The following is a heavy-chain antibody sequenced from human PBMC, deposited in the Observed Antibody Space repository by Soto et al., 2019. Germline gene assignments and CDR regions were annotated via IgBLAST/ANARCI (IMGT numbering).Heavy chain of an antibody. CDR1: GYSFTRFG. CDR2: ISTYNGNT. V-gene: IGHV1-18*01. D-gene: IGHD6-6*01. CDR3: ARDPQYSTTPKVFDY. Sequence: QVQLVQSGAEVKKPGASVRVSCKASGYSFTRFGISWVRQAPGQGLEWVGRISTYNGNTKYAQKHQGRVTVSTDTSTSTAYMELRSLRSDDTAVYYCARDPQYSTTPKVFDYWGQGTLLTVSS. J-gene: IGHJ4*02.